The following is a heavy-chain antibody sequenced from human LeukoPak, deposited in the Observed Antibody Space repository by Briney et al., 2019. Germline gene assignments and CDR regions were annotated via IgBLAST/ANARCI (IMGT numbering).Heavy chain of an antibody. J-gene: IGHJ1*01. CDR2: ISYDGSNK. CDR1: GFTFSSYG. V-gene: IGHV3-30*18. CDR3: AKGPRAEYFQH. Sequence: GGSLRLSCAASGFTFSSYGMHWVRQAPGKGLEWVAVISYDGSNKYYADSVKGRFTISRDNSKNTLYLQMNSLRAEGTAVYYCAKGPRAEYFQHWGQGTLVTVSS.